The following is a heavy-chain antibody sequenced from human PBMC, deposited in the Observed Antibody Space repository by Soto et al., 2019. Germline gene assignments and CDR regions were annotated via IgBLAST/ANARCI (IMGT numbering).Heavy chain of an antibody. V-gene: IGHV3-23*01. CDR1: GFTFRSYG. Sequence: GGSLRLSCAASGFTFRSYGMIWVRQAPGKGLEWVSAISDSGDSTFYADSVKGRFTISRDNFKNTLYLQMNSLRAEDTAVYYCAKDPKRRDGYNVDAFDVWAQGTMVTVSS. D-gene: IGHD2-21*01. CDR2: ISDSGDST. J-gene: IGHJ3*01. CDR3: AKDPKRRDGYNVDAFDV.